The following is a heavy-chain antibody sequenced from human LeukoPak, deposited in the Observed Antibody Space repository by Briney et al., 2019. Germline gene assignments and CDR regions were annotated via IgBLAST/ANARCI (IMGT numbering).Heavy chain of an antibody. J-gene: IGHJ4*02. CDR2: IYYSGSI. Sequence: SETLSLTCTVSGGSISSSSYYWGWIRQPPGKGLEGIGSIYYSGSIYYNPSLKSRVTISVDTSKKQFSLKLSSVPAADTAVYDCSRDIIFPSSLYDYWGQGTLVTVSS. D-gene: IGHD6-13*01. V-gene: IGHV4-39*07. CDR1: GGSISSSSYY. CDR3: SRDIIFPSSLYDY.